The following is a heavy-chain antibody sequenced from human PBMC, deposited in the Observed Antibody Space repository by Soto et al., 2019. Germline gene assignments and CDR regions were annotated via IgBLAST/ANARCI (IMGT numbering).Heavy chain of an antibody. D-gene: IGHD3-3*01. CDR1: GFTFSSYA. CDR3: AKGPYYAFWSGYASYGMDV. CDR2: ISGSGGST. J-gene: IGHJ6*02. V-gene: IGHV3-23*01. Sequence: PGGSLRLSCAASGFTFSSYAMSWVRQAPGKGLEWVSAISGSGGSTYYADSVKGRFTISRDNSKNTLYLQMNSLRAEDTAVHYCAKGPYYAFWSGYASYGMDVWGQGTTVTVSS.